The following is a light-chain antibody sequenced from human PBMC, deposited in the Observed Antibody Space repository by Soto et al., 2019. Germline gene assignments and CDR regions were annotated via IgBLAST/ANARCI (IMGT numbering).Light chain of an antibody. CDR1: RDISNY. V-gene: IGKV1-33*01. CDR3: QQYDNLIT. CDR2: DAS. Sequence: DIQMTQSPSSLSASVGDRVTITCQASRDISNYLNWYQQKPGKAPKLLIYDASNLETVVPSRFSGSGSGTDFTFTISSLQPEDIATYYCQQYDNLITFGQGTRLEIK. J-gene: IGKJ5*01.